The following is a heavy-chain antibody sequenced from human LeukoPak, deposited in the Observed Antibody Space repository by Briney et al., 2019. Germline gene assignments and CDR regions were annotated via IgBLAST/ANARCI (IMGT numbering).Heavy chain of an antibody. CDR3: ARGATGYSGYDAFDI. CDR2: IYSGGRT. V-gene: IGHV3-53*01. CDR1: GFTVSSND. J-gene: IGHJ3*02. Sequence: GSLRLSRAASGFTVSSNDMSWVRQAPGKGLEWVSVIYSGGRTFYADSVKGRFTISRDNSKNTLYLQMNSLRAEDTAVYYCARGATGYSGYDAFDIWGQGTMVTVSS. D-gene: IGHD5-12*01.